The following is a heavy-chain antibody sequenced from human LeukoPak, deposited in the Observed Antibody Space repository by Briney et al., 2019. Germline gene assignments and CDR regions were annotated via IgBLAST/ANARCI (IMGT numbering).Heavy chain of an antibody. D-gene: IGHD1-26*01. V-gene: IGHV3-30*04. J-gene: IGHJ4*02. CDR3: ARVPMVGAPGFGY. CDR1: GFTFSSYA. Sequence: GGSLRLSCAASGFTFSSYAMHWVRQAPGKGLEWVAVISYDGSNKYYADSVKGRFTISRDNSKNTLYLQMNSLRAEDTAVYYCARVPMVGAPGFGYWGQGTLVTVSS. CDR2: ISYDGSNK.